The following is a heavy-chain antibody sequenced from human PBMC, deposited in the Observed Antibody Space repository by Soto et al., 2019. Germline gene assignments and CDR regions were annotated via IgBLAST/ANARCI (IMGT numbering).Heavy chain of an antibody. V-gene: IGHV3-23*01. CDR3: ASRYSGSCFDY. Sequence: EVQLLESGGGLVQPGGSLRLSCAASGFTFSTYAMSWVRQAPGKGLECVSTKTGSGDYTYNADSVKGRLTNSRDNTKNTLYLQMSSLRAEDTAVYFCASRYSGSCFDYWGQGTLVTVSS. CDR1: GFTFSTYA. J-gene: IGHJ4*02. CDR2: KTGSGDYT. D-gene: IGHD1-26*01.